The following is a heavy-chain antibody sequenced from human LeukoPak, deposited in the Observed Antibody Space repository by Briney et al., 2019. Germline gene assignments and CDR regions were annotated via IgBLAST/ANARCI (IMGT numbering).Heavy chain of an antibody. D-gene: IGHD5-12*01. J-gene: IGHJ4*02. CDR2: INPSGGST. CDR1: GYTFTSYG. V-gene: IGHV1-46*01. Sequence: ASVKVSCKASGYTFTSYGISWVRQDPGQGLEWMGIINPSGGSTSYAQKFQGRVTMARDMSTSTVYMELSSLRSEDTAVYYCARDWATDYWGQGTLVTVSS. CDR3: ARDWATDY.